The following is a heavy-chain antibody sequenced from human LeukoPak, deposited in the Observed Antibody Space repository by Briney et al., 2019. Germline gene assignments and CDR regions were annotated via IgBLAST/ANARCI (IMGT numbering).Heavy chain of an antibody. CDR1: GFTFSSYS. CDR3: ARVRVVVTAAIDY. V-gene: IGHV3-21*01. D-gene: IGHD2-21*02. J-gene: IGHJ4*02. Sequence: PGGSLRLSCAASGFTFSSYSMNWVRQAPGKGLEWVSSISSSSSYIYYADSVKGRFTISRDNATNSLYLQMNSLRAEDTAVYYCARVRVVVTAAIDYWGQGTLVTVSS. CDR2: ISSSSSYI.